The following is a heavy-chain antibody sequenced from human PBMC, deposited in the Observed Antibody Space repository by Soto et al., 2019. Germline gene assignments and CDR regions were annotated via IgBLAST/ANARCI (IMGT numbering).Heavy chain of an antibody. CDR2: IYPGDSDT. D-gene: IGHD3-22*01. Sequence: GESLKISCKGSGYSFTSYWIGWVRQMPGKGLEWMGIIYPGDSDTRYSPSFQGQVTISADKSISTAYLQWSSLKASDTAMYYCARGGTGRVYYYDSSGYYSNFDYWGQGTLVTVSS. J-gene: IGHJ4*02. CDR1: GYSFTSYW. CDR3: ARGGTGRVYYYDSSGYYSNFDY. V-gene: IGHV5-51*01.